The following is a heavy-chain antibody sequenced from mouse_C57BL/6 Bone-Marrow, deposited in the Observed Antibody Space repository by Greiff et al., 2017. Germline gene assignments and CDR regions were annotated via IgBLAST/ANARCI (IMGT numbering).Heavy chain of an antibody. CDR3: ARDYDKSYWYFDV. V-gene: IGHV1-85*01. J-gene: IGHJ1*03. D-gene: IGHD1-1*01. CDR2: IYPRDGST. CDR1: GYTFTSYD. Sequence: QVQLQQSGPELVKPGASVKLSCKASGYTFTSYDINWVKQRPGKGLEWIGWIYPRDGSTKYNEKFKGKATLTVDKSSSTAYMELHSLTSEDSAVYCCARDYDKSYWYFDVWGTGTTVTVSS.